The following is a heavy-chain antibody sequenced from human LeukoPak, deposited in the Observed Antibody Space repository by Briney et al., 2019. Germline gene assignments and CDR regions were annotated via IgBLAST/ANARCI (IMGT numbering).Heavy chain of an antibody. CDR1: GFTVSDNY. D-gene: IGHD3-16*02. CDR2: IYSGGST. CDR3: ARTIYDYVWGSYRD. J-gene: IGHJ4*02. Sequence: GGSLRLSCAASGFTVSDNYMSWVRQAPGKGLEWVSIIYSGGSTYYADSVKGRFTISRDNSKNTLYLQMNSLRAEETAVYYCARTIYDYVWGSYRDWGQGTLVTASS. V-gene: IGHV3-53*01.